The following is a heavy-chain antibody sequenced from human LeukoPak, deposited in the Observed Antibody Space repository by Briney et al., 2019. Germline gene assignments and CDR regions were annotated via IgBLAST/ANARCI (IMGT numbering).Heavy chain of an antibody. CDR2: ISSSSSYI. Sequence: GGSLRLSCAASGFTFSSYSMNWVRLAPGKGLEWISSISSSSSYIYYADSVKGRFTISRDNAKNSLYLQMNSLRAEDTAVYYCARELIAVAGFDYWGQGTLATVSS. D-gene: IGHD6-19*01. CDR1: GFTFSSYS. CDR3: ARELIAVAGFDY. V-gene: IGHV3-21*01. J-gene: IGHJ4*02.